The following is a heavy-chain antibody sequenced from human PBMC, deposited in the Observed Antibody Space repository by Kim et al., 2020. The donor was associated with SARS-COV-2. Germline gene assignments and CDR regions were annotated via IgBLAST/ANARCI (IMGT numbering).Heavy chain of an antibody. J-gene: IGHJ4*02. Sequence: GGSLRLSCAASGFTFSGSAMHWVRQASGKGLEWVGRIRSKANSYATAYAASVKGRFTISRDDSKNTAYLQMNSLKTEDTAVYYCTSRAYCGGDCSHDYWGQGTLVTVSS. D-gene: IGHD2-21*01. CDR2: IRSKANSYAT. V-gene: IGHV3-73*01. CDR1: GFTFSGSA. CDR3: TSRAYCGGDCSHDY.